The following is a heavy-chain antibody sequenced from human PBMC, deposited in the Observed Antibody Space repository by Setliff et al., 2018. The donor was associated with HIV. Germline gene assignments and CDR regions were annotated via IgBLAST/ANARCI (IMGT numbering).Heavy chain of an antibody. CDR2: IHHSGST. CDR1: GGSISDTNW. CDR3: ARGPLGDYYYYYYMDV. Sequence: ASETLSLTCAVSGGSISDTNWSWVRQPPGKGLEWIGEIHHSGSTNYNPSLKSRVTISVDKSKNQFSLKLSSVTAADTAVYYCARGPLGDYYYYYYMDVWGKGT. V-gene: IGHV4-4*02. J-gene: IGHJ6*03. D-gene: IGHD3-16*01.